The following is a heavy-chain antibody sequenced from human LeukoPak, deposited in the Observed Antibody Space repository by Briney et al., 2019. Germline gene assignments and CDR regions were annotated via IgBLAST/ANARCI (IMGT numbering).Heavy chain of an antibody. CDR3: ARPRGPIDY. D-gene: IGHD3/OR15-3a*01. V-gene: IGHV4-59*08. Sequence: SETLSLTCTVSGGSISSYYWSWIRQPPGKGLEWIGYIYYSGSTNYNPSLKSRVTISVDTSKNQFSLKLSSVTAADTAVYYCARPRGPIDYWGQGTLVTVSS. J-gene: IGHJ4*02. CDR1: GGSISSYY. CDR2: IYYSGST.